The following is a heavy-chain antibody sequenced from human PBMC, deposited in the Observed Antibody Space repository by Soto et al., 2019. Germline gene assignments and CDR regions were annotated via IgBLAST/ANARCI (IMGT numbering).Heavy chain of an antibody. D-gene: IGHD3-22*01. CDR3: TRCGIRYHSIGYYLGIDGMDV. CDR2: TIPMFSTT. V-gene: IGHV1-69*12. J-gene: IGHJ6*02. CDR1: GGTFNSYA. Sequence: QVQLVQSGAEVKKPESSVRVSCKASGGTFNSYAITWVRQAPGQGLEWMGGTIPMFSTTNYAEKFQGRVTITADESTNXSXMXXSSLSSEATAVYYCTRCGIRYHSIGYYLGIDGMDVWGQGSTVIVSS.